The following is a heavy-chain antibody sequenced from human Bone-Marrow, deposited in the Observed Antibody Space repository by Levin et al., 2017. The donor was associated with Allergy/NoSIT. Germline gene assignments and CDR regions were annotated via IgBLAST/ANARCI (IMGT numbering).Heavy chain of an antibody. V-gene: IGHV1-2*02. CDR1: LTDYY. D-gene: IGHD6-6*01. J-gene: IGHJ4*02. CDR2: INPNSDYT. Sequence: LTDYYIHWARQAPGQGLEWMGWINPNSDYTNYAQNFQGRVTLTRDTSITTAYMELNNLKSDDTGVYYCAREAYSTSSFDNWGQGTLVTVSS. CDR3: AREAYSTSSFDN.